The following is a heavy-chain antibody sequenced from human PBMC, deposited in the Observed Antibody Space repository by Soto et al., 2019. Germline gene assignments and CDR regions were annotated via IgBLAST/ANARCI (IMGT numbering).Heavy chain of an antibody. D-gene: IGHD2-15*01. CDR2: IYYSGGT. J-gene: IGHJ6*03. Sequence: PSETLSLTCTVSGGSISSGGYYWSWIRQHPGKGLEWIGYIYYSGGTYYNPSLKSRVTISVDTSKNQFSLKLSSVTAADTALYYCARGYEVAATFYYNYYIDVWGKGTTVTVSS. CDR3: ARGYEVAATFYYNYYIDV. V-gene: IGHV4-31*03. CDR1: GGSISSGGYY.